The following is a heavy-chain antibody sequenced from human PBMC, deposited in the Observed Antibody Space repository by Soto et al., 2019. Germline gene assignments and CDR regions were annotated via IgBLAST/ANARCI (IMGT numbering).Heavy chain of an antibody. J-gene: IGHJ6*02. V-gene: IGHV4-4*08. CDR2: MYNSGST. D-gene: IGHD4-17*01. Sequence: SETLSLTCTVSGGSISSYYWTWIRQPPGKGLEWIGFMYNSGSTHYNPSLKSRVTISLDTSKNQFSLNLRSVTAADTAVYYCARDPMLTTVVKGVRDDYYYGMDVWGQGTTVTVS. CDR1: GGSISSYY. CDR3: ARDPMLTTVVKGVRDDYYYGMDV.